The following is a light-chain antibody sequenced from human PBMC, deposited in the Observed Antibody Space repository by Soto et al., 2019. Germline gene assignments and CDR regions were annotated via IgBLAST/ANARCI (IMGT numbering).Light chain of an antibody. J-gene: IGKJ4*01. CDR3: QQFNFSPLT. CDR2: AAS. Sequence: DIQLTQSPSFLSASVGDRVTITCRASQGIRDFLAWYPQKPGKAPKLLIYAASTLQAGVPTRFSGFASGTEFTLTIRNLPPADSATSYCQQFNFSPLTFGGGTKVEIK. V-gene: IGKV1-9*01. CDR1: QGIRDF.